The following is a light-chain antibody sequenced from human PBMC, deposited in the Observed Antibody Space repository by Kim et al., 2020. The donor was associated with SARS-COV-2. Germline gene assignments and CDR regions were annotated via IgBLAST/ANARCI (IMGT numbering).Light chain of an antibody. CDR3: QQYGSSPYT. CDR1: QSVNNNY. CDR2: GAS. V-gene: IGKV3-20*01. Sequence: EIVLTQSPGTLSLSPGERATLSCRASQSVNNNYLAWYQQKPGQAPRLLIYGASNRATGIPDKFSGSESGTDFTLTISRLEPEDFAVYYCQQYGSSPYTFGQGTKLEI. J-gene: IGKJ2*01.